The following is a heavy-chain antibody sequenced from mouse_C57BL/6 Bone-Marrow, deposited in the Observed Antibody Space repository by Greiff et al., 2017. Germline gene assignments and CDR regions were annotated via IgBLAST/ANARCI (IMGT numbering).Heavy chain of an antibody. CDR1: GFSLTSYG. J-gene: IGHJ3*01. CDR2: IWSGGST. Sequence: VQLQQPGPGLVQPSQSLSITCTASGFSLTSYGVHWVRQSPGKGLEWLGVIWSGGSTDYNAAFISRLSIIKDNSKSQVYFKMNSLQADDTAIYYCARNSDYYGSAWFAYGGQGTLVTVSA. V-gene: IGHV2-2*01. D-gene: IGHD1-1*01. CDR3: ARNSDYYGSAWFAY.